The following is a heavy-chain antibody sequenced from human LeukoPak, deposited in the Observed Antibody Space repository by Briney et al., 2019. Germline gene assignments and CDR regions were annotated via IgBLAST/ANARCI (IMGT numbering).Heavy chain of an antibody. V-gene: IGHV3-30*04. Sequence: GRSLRLSRAAPGFTFSSYATQWVRQAPGKGLAWVAVISYDGSNKYYADSVKGRFTISRDNSKNTLYLQMNSLRAEDTAVYYCARDLERRYFDYWGQGTPVTVSS. CDR2: ISYDGSNK. CDR3: ARDLERRYFDY. CDR1: GFTFSSYA. D-gene: IGHD3-3*01. J-gene: IGHJ4*02.